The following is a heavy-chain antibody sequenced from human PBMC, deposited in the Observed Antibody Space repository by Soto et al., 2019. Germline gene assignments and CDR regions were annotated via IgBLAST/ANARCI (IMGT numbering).Heavy chain of an antibody. Sequence: SETLSLTCTVSGGSISSYYWSWIRQPPGKGLEWIGYIYYSGSTNYNPSLKSRVTISVDTSKNQFSLKLSSVTAADTAVYYCAREGVALHWFDPWGQGTLVTVSS. CDR3: AREGVALHWFDP. D-gene: IGHD3-3*01. CDR2: IYYSGST. CDR1: GGSISSYY. J-gene: IGHJ5*02. V-gene: IGHV4-59*01.